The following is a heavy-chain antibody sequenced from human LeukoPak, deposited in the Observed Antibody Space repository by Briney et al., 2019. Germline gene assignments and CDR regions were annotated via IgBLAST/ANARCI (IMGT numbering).Heavy chain of an antibody. CDR1: EFTFSGFW. V-gene: IGHV3-7*01. Sequence: TGGSLRLSCAASEFTFSGFWMSWVRQAPGKGLEWVANINRDGSVKYYVDSVKGRFTVSRDNAKDSLYLQTNSLRVEDTAVYYCARDPDGIAAAGRGHYWGQGTLVTVSS. CDR3: ARDPDGIAAAGRGHY. D-gene: IGHD6-13*01. J-gene: IGHJ4*02. CDR2: INRDGSVK.